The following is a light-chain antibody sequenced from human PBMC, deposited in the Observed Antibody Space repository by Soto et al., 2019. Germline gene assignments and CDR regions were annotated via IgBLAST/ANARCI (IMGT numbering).Light chain of an antibody. CDR1: SSNIGTNY. J-gene: IGLJ2*01. CDR3: GSWDYTLNTGI. CDR2: DNN. Sequence: QSVLTQPPSVSAAPGQRVTISCSGSSSNIGTNYVSWYQQLPGTAPKLLIYDNNERPSGIPARFSGSKSGTSATLGITGLQTGDEADYYCGSWDYTLNTGIFGGGTKLTVL. V-gene: IGLV1-51*01.